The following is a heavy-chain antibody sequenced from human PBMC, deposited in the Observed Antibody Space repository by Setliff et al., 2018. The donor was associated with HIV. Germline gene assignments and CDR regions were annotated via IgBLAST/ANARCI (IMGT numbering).Heavy chain of an antibody. D-gene: IGHD2-15*01. CDR3: ARVGLYCSGGSCYSSAFDI. CDR1: GGSISSYY. CDR2: SYSSGST. J-gene: IGHJ3*02. Sequence: SETLSLTCTVSGGSISSYYWSWIRQPAGKGLEWIGRSYSSGSTNYSPSLNSRVTMSVDTSKNQFSLRLSSVTAADTAVYYCARVGLYCSGGSCYSSAFDIWGQGTMVTVSS. V-gene: IGHV4-4*07.